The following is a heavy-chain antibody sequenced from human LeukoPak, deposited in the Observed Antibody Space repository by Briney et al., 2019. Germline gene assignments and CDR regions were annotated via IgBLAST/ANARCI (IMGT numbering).Heavy chain of an antibody. CDR2: IVVGSGNT. D-gene: IGHD5-24*01. J-gene: IGHJ6*03. CDR3: AASLREMATMANYYYMDV. Sequence: ASVKVSCKASGFTFTSSAMQWVRQARGQRLEWIGWIVVGSGNTNYAQKFQERVTITRDMSTSTAYMELSSLRSEDTAVYYCAASLREMATMANYYYMDVWGKGTTVTVSS. V-gene: IGHV1-58*02. CDR1: GFTFTSSA.